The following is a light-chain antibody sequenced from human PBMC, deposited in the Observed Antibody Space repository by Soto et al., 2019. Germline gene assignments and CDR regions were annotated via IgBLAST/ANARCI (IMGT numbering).Light chain of an antibody. CDR1: LSVSSTS. Sequence: EVGGTKSPGTMYLAPGERVTVLSLAILSVSSTSLSWYQQKPGQTPRLHIYGASSRATGTPDRISGVGSGTHFILTISRLEPEDFAVYYCQHYVTSSITFGQGTRLES. CDR2: GAS. CDR3: QHYVTSSIT. J-gene: IGKJ5*01. V-gene: IGKV3-20*01.